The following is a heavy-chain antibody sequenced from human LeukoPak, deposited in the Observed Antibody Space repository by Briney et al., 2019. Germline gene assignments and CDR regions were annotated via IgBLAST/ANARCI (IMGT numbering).Heavy chain of an antibody. CDR1: GFTFSSYA. Sequence: GGSLRLSCAASGFTFSSYAMSWVRQAPGKGLEWVANIKQDGSERYYLDSVKGRFTISRDNAKNSLYLQMSSLRAEDTAMYYCARNPIMRDHDDYWGQGTLVTVSS. CDR2: IKQDGSER. J-gene: IGHJ4*02. D-gene: IGHD1-1*01. CDR3: ARNPIMRDHDDY. V-gene: IGHV3-7*01.